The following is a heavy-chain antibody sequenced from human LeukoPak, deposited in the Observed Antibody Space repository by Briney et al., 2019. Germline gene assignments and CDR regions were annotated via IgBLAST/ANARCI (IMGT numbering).Heavy chain of an antibody. CDR3: ARDNGDGFNFDYYYMVV. J-gene: IGHJ6*03. V-gene: IGHV3-66*01. CDR2: IYSGGSQ. D-gene: IGHD5-24*01. Sequence: GRCLRLSCAASGFTVSSIYMSWVRQAAGKGLEWVSVIYSGGSQYYADSVKGRLSTSRYHSKSTLYIQMNSLRAEDTAVYYCARDNGDGFNFDYYYMVVWGKGTTVTISS. CDR1: GFTVSSIY.